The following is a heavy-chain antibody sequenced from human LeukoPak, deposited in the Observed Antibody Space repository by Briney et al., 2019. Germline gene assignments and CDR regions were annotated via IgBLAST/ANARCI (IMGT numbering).Heavy chain of an antibody. CDR3: ARDRNPPAYCSGGSCYGEGAFDI. V-gene: IGHV1-18*01. CDR2: ISAYNGNT. J-gene: IGHJ3*02. D-gene: IGHD2-15*01. CDR1: GYTFTSYG. Sequence: ASVKVSCKASGYTFTSYGISWVRQAPGQGLEWMGWISAYNGNTNYAQKLQGRVTMTTDTSTSTAYMELRSLRSDDTAVYYCARDRNPPAYCSGGSCYGEGAFDIWGQGTMVTVSS.